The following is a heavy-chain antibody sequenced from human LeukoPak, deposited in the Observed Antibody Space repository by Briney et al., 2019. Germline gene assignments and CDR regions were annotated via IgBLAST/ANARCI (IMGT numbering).Heavy chain of an antibody. Sequence: SETLSPTCSVSGGSISTYYWTWIRQPPGKGLEWIGYIYYSGSTNYNPSLKSRVTISLDTSKNQFSLKLSSVTAADTAVYYCARAILSGYPDSWGQGTLVIVFS. D-gene: IGHD3-3*01. J-gene: IGHJ4*02. CDR1: GGSISTYY. CDR3: ARAILSGYPDS. V-gene: IGHV4-59*01. CDR2: IYYSGST.